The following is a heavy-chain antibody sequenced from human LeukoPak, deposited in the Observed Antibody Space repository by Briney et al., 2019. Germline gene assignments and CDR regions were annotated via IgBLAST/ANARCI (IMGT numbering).Heavy chain of an antibody. V-gene: IGHV4-39*01. D-gene: IGHD3-22*01. CDR1: GGSISSSSYY. J-gene: IGHJ4*02. CDR3: ARGRYYYDSSGYYFDY. CDR2: VSYSGST. Sequence: SETLSLTCPVSGGSISSSSYYWGWIRQPPGKGLEWIGSVSYSGSTYYNPSLNSRVTISVDTSKNQFSLRLSSVTAADTAVYYCARGRYYYDSSGYYFDYWGQGTLVTVSS.